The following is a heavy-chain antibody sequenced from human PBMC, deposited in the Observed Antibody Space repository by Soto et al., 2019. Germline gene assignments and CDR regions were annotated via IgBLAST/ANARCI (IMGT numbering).Heavy chain of an antibody. CDR1: GFTFDDYA. Sequence: EVQLVESGGGLVQPGRSLRLSCAASGFTFDDYAMHWVRQAPGKGLEWVSGISWNSGSIGYADSVKGRFTISRDNAKNSLYLQMNSLRAEDTALYYCAKVNSYYGSGSYGWVDPWGQGTLVTVSS. J-gene: IGHJ5*02. CDR3: AKVNSYYGSGSYGWVDP. CDR2: ISWNSGSI. D-gene: IGHD3-10*01. V-gene: IGHV3-9*01.